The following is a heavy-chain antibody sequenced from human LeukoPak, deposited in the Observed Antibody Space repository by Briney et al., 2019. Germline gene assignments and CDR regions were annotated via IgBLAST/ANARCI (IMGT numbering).Heavy chain of an antibody. D-gene: IGHD3-22*01. CDR1: GGTFSSYA. Sequence: SVKVSCKASGGTFSSYAISWVRQAPGQGLEWMGRIIPILGIANYAQKFQGRVTITADKSTSTAYMELSSLRSEDTAVYYCARMMNYYDSSGSSDAFDIWGQGTMVTVSS. CDR2: IIPILGIA. J-gene: IGHJ3*02. CDR3: ARMMNYYDSSGSSDAFDI. V-gene: IGHV1-69*04.